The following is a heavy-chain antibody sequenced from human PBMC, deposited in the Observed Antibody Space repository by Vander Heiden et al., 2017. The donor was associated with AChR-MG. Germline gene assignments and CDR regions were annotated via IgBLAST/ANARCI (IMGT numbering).Heavy chain of an antibody. CDR1: GSTFSDYY. CDR2: ISSSGSTI. D-gene: IGHD2-21*02. Sequence: QVQLVESGGGLVKPGGSLRLSCAASGSTFSDYYMSWIRQAPGKGLEWVSYISSSGSTIYYADSVKGRFTISRDNAKNSLYLQMNSLRAEDTAVYYCARESVVVTVLDPYGMDVWGQGTTVTVSS. V-gene: IGHV3-11*01. J-gene: IGHJ6*02. CDR3: ARESVVVTVLDPYGMDV.